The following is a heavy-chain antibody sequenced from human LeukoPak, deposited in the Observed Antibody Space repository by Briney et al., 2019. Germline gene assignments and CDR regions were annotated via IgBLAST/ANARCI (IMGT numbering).Heavy chain of an antibody. CDR2: IYTSGST. V-gene: IGHV4-4*07. CDR3: ARGPIVVVPRDWYFDL. Sequence: SETLSLTCTVSGGSISSYYWSWIRQPAGKGLGWIGRIYTSGSTNYNPSLKSRVTMSVDTSKNQFSLKLSSVTVADTAVYYCARGPIVVVPRDWYFDLWGRGTLVTVSS. D-gene: IGHD2-2*01. J-gene: IGHJ2*01. CDR1: GGSISSYY.